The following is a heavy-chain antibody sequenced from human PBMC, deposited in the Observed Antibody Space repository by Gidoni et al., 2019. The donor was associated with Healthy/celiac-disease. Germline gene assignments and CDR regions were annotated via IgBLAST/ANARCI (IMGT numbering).Heavy chain of an antibody. V-gene: IGHV4-31*03. CDR1: GGSISSGGYY. CDR2: IYHSGST. D-gene: IGHD2-15*01. J-gene: IGHJ6*02. CDR3: ARERDYCSGGSCYYYYYGMDV. Sequence: QVQLQESGPGLVKPSQTLSLTCTVSGGSISSGGYYWSWIRQHPGKGLEWIGYIYHSGSTYYNPSLKSRVTISVDTSKNQFSLKLSSVTAADTAVYYCARERDYCSGGSCYYYYYGMDVWGQGTTVTVSS.